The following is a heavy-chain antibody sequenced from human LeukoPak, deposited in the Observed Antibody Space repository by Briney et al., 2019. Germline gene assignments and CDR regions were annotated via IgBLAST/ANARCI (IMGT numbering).Heavy chain of an antibody. V-gene: IGHV4-31*03. J-gene: IGHJ4*02. CDR1: GCSISSGGYY. CDR2: IYYSGST. D-gene: IGHD3-16*01. Sequence: SQTLSLTCTVSGCSISSGGYYWSWIRQHPGKGLEWIGYIYYSGSTYYNPSLKSRVTISVDTSKNQFSLKLSSVTAADTAVYYCARDRRGTTYFDYWGQGTLVTVSS. CDR3: ARDRRGTTYFDY.